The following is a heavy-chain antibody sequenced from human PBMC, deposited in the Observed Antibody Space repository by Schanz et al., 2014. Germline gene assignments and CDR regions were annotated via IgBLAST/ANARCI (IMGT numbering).Heavy chain of an antibody. D-gene: IGHD7-27*01. CDR1: GFIFNDYY. J-gene: IGHJ3*02. CDR2: ISRDGTTS. V-gene: IGHV3-11*01. Sequence: VQLVESGGGLIHPGGSLRLSCAVSGFIFNDYYMNWIRQAPGKGLEWLSYISRDGTTSYYADSVKGRFTISRDNAKNSLYLEMTSLRGEDTAVYYCARENLNWEAFDIWGQGTVVTVSS. CDR3: ARENLNWEAFDI.